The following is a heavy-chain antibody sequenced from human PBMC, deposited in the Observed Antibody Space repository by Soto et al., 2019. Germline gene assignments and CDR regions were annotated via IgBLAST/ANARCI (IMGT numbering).Heavy chain of an antibody. J-gene: IGHJ5*02. CDR1: SGSICSSNW. Sequence: PSETLSLTCAVSSGSICSSNWWSWVRQPPGKGLEWIGEIYHSGSTNYNPSLKSRVTISVDKSKNQFSLKLSSVTAADTAVYYCTTVVAAGMFDPWGQGTLVTVSS. V-gene: IGHV4-4*02. CDR2: IYHSGST. CDR3: TTVVAAGMFDP. D-gene: IGHD5-12*01.